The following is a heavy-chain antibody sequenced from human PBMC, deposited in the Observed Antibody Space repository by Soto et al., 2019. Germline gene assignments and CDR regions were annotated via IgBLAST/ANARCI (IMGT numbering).Heavy chain of an antibody. J-gene: IGHJ4*02. CDR2: IYFSGNT. D-gene: IGHD6-19*01. CDR1: GDSINSDKYY. CDR3: ARHSSGWFFDY. V-gene: IGHV4-39*07. Sequence: SETLSLTCSVSGDSINSDKYYWGWIRQPPGKGLEWIGSIYFSGNTYYNPSLQTRVTISVDTSKNQFSLKLSSVTAADTAVYYCARHSSGWFFDYWGQGTLVTVSS.